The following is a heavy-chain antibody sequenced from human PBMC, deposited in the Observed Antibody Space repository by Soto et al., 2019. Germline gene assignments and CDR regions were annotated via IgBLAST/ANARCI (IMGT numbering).Heavy chain of an antibody. V-gene: IGHV1-45*02. Sequence: SVKVSCKASGYTFTYRYLHWVRQAPGQALEWMGWITPFNGNTNYAQKFQDRVTITRDRSMSTAYMELSSLRSEDTAMYYCAYPNPGYSSGWYGLDYWGQGTLVTVSS. J-gene: IGHJ4*02. CDR2: ITPFNGNT. D-gene: IGHD6-19*01. CDR3: AYPNPGYSSGWYGLDY. CDR1: GYTFTYRY.